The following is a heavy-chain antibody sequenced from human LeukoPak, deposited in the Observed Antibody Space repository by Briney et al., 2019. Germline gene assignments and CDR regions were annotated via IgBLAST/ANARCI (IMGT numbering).Heavy chain of an antibody. V-gene: IGHV4-39*07. J-gene: IGHJ4*02. CDR1: GGSISSSSYY. Sequence: SETLSLTCTVPGGSISSSSYYWGWIRQPPGKGLEWIGSMYSSGSTYYNPSLKSRVTISVDTSKNQFSLKLSSVTAADTAVYYCARDGSYGLDYWGQGTLVTVSS. D-gene: IGHD5-18*01. CDR2: MYSSGST. CDR3: ARDGSYGLDY.